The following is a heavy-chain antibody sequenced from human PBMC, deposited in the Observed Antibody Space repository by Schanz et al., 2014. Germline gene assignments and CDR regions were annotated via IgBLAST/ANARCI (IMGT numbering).Heavy chain of an antibody. CDR2: ISTYNGHT. CDR3: ERAPTRMNMFRGVTYFFDY. CDR1: GYMFDTYG. V-gene: IGHV1-18*04. Sequence: QVRLVQSGAEAREPGASVKVSCKATGYMFDTYGFAWVRQAPGQGLEWMGWISTYNGHTRYGQKFQDRLSLTTDTDTATAHVELRSLRTDDTAVYYCERAPTRMNMFRGVTYFFDYWGQGTLVTVSS. J-gene: IGHJ4*02. D-gene: IGHD3-10*01.